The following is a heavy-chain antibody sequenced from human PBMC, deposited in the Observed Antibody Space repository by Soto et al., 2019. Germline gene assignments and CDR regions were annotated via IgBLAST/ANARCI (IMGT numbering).Heavy chain of an antibody. V-gene: IGHV3-23*01. CDR1: GLTFSSYA. J-gene: IGHJ4*02. CDR2: ISGSGGST. D-gene: IGHD5-12*01. Sequence: LRLSCAASGLTFSSYAMSWVRQAPGKGLEWVSAISGSGGSTYYADSVKGRFTISRDNSKNTLYLQMNSLRAEDTAVYYCAKDIVATITSPDYWGQGTLVTVSS. CDR3: AKDIVATITSPDY.